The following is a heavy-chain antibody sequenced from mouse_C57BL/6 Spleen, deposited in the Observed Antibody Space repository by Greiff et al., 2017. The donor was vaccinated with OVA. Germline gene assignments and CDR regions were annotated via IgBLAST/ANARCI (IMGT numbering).Heavy chain of an antibody. CDR2: IWSGGST. D-gene: IGHD1-1*01. Sequence: QVQLQQSGPGLVQPSQSLSITCTVSGFSLTSYGVHWVRQSPGKGLEWLGVIWSGGSTDYTAAFISRLSISKDNSKSKVFFKMNSLQADDTAIYYCTRRGSSYGYFDVWGTGTTVTVSS. CDR3: TRRGSSYGYFDV. CDR1: GFSLTSYG. J-gene: IGHJ1*03. V-gene: IGHV2-2*01.